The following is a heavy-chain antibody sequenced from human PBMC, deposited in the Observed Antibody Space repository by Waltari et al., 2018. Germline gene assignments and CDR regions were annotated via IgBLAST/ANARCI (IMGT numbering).Heavy chain of an antibody. J-gene: IGHJ6*02. CDR1: GFTFSSYE. D-gene: IGHD5-18*01. CDR3: AREAARGWDYYYGMDV. Sequence: EVQLVESGGGLVQPGGSLRLSCAASGFTFSSYEMNWVRQAPGKGLEWVSYISSSGSTIYYADSVKGRFTNSRDNAKNSLYLQRNSLRAEDTAVYYCAREAARGWDYYYGMDVWGQGTTVTVSS. CDR2: ISSSGSTI. V-gene: IGHV3-48*03.